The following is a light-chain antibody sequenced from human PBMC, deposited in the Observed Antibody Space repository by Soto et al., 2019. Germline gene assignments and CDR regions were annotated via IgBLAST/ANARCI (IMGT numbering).Light chain of an antibody. Sequence: IQLTQSPSSLSASVGDRVTITCRASQGITSYLAWYQQRPGKAPGLLIYSASTLQSGVPSGFSGSGYGTDFSLTISNLQPEDFATYYCQQLYSHPLTFGGGTKVDIK. J-gene: IGKJ4*01. V-gene: IGKV1-9*01. CDR2: SAS. CDR3: QQLYSHPLT. CDR1: QGITSY.